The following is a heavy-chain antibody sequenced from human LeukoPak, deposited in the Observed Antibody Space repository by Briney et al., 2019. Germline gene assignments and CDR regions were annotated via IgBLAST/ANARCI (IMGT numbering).Heavy chain of an antibody. J-gene: IGHJ4*02. D-gene: IGHD3-10*01. Sequence: PGRSLRLSCAASGFTFSSYGMHWVRQAPGKGLEWVAVISYDGSNKYYADSVKGRFTISRDNSKNTLYLQMNSLRAEDTAVYCCAKDGGDGSGSYPDYWGQGTLVTVSS. CDR1: GFTFSSYG. CDR2: ISYDGSNK. CDR3: AKDGGDGSGSYPDY. V-gene: IGHV3-30*18.